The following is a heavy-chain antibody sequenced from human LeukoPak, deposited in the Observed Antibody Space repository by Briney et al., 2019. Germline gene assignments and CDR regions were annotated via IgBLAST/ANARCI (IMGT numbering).Heavy chain of an antibody. CDR1: GGTIMSYY. Sequence: SETLSLTXTGSGGTIMSYYWSWMRQPAGKELEWIGRIYTSGSTNYNPSLKSRVTMSVATSKNQFSLKLSSVTAADTAVYSCARDYCSSTSCYEPDAFDIWGQGTMVTVSS. D-gene: IGHD2-2*01. V-gene: IGHV4-4*07. CDR2: IYTSGST. CDR3: ARDYCSSTSCYEPDAFDI. J-gene: IGHJ3*02.